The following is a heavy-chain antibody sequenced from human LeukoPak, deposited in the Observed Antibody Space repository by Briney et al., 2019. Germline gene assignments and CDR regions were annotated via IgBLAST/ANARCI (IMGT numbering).Heavy chain of an antibody. J-gene: IGHJ4*02. D-gene: IGHD6-19*01. CDR1: GFTFSSYG. CDR2: IWYDGSNK. Sequence: GGSLRLSCAASGFTFSSYGMHWVRQAPGKGLEWVAVIWYDGSNKYYADSVKGRFTISRDNSKNTLYLQMNSLRAEDTAVYYCARDTRSGWSYFDDWGQGTLVTVSS. CDR3: ARDTRSGWSYFDD. V-gene: IGHV3-33*01.